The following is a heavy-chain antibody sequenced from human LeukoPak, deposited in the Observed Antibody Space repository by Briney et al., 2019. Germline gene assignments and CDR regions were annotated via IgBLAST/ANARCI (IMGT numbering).Heavy chain of an antibody. CDR1: GYTFTGYY. CDR2: INPNSGGT. V-gene: IGHV1-2*04. Sequence: ASVKVSCKASGYTFTGYYMHWVRQAPGQGLEWMGWINPNSGGTNYAQKFQGWVTMTRDTSISTAYMELSRLRSDDTAVYYCARHGSGYYPLLGTDVWGQGTTVTVSS. CDR3: ARHGSGYYPLLGTDV. J-gene: IGHJ6*02. D-gene: IGHD3-22*01.